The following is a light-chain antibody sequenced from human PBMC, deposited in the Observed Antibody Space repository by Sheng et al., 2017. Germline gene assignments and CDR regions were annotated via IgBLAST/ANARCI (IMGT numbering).Light chain of an antibody. Sequence: SYELTQPPSVSVAPGKTAMITCGGNNIETKSVHWYQQKPGQAPIVVVYDDSDRPSGIPERFSGSNSGNTATLTISRVEAGDEADYYCQVWDDTSDHQVFGPGTKVTVL. V-gene: IGLV3-21*03. CDR3: QVWDDTSDHQV. J-gene: IGLJ1*01. CDR2: DDS. CDR1: NIETKS.